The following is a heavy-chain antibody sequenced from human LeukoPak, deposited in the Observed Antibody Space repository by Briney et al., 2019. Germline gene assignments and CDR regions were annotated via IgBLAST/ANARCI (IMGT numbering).Heavy chain of an antibody. D-gene: IGHD2-2*01. CDR1: GYTFTNFD. J-gene: IGHJ4*02. V-gene: IGHV1-8*01. CDR3: ARAPMGTAALY. Sequence: ASVKVSCKASGYTFTNFDTNWVRQAPGQGLEWMGWMNPVSGNAGSAQKFQGRVTLTRDMSISTAYMELSSLRSDDTAFYYCARAPMGTAALYWGQGTLVTVSS. CDR2: MNPVSGNA.